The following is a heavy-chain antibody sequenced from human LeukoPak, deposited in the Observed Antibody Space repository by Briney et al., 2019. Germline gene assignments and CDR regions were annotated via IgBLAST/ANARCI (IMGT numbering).Heavy chain of an antibody. Sequence: SVKVSCKASGGTFSSYAISWVRQAPGQGLEWMGGIIPIFGTANYAQKFQGRVTITADESTSTAYMELSSLRSEDTAVYYCARGPKKGYCSSTSCYSNYYYYGMDVRGKGTTVTVSS. D-gene: IGHD2-2*02. J-gene: IGHJ6*04. CDR2: IIPIFGTA. CDR3: ARGPKKGYCSSTSCYSNYYYYGMDV. V-gene: IGHV1-69*13. CDR1: GGTFSSYA.